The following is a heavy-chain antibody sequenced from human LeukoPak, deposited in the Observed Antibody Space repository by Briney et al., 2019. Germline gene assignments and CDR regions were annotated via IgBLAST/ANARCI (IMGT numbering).Heavy chain of an antibody. CDR3: TTGGNYYGY. Sequence: PGGSLRLSCAASGFTFSNAWMSWVRQAPGKGLEWVGRIQSKTDGGTTDYAAPVKGRFSISRDDSKNTLYLQMNSLKTEDTAVYYCTTGGNYYGYWGQGTLVTVSS. J-gene: IGHJ4*02. CDR1: GFTFSNAW. D-gene: IGHD2-15*01. V-gene: IGHV3-15*01. CDR2: IQSKTDGGTT.